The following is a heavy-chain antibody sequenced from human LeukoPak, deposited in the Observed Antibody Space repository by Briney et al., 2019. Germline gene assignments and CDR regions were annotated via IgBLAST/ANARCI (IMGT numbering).Heavy chain of an antibody. CDR3: ARGEGYSPSVVDY. CDR2: ISSSGSTI. D-gene: IGHD5-18*01. V-gene: IGHV3-11*01. CDR1: GFTFSTYA. Sequence: GGSLRLSCAASGFTFSTYAMSWVRQAPGKGLEWVSAISSSGSTIYYADSVKGRFTISRDNAKNSLYLQINSLRAEDTAVYYCARGEGYSPSVVDYWGQGTLVTVSS. J-gene: IGHJ4*02.